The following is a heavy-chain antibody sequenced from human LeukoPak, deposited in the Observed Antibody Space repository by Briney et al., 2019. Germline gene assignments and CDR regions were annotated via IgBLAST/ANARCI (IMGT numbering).Heavy chain of an antibody. CDR1: GGSFSGYY. V-gene: IGHV4-34*01. Sequence: SETLSLTCAVYGGSFSGYYWSWIRQPPGKGLEWIGEINHSGSTNYNPSLKSRVTISVDTSKNQFSLKLSSVTAADTAVYYCARDSHYCDSSGYYGFDYWGQGTLVTVSS. J-gene: IGHJ4*02. CDR2: INHSGST. CDR3: ARDSHYCDSSGYYGFDY. D-gene: IGHD3-22*01.